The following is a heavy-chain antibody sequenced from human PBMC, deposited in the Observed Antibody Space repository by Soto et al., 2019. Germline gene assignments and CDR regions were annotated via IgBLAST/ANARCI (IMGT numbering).Heavy chain of an antibody. J-gene: IGHJ4*02. D-gene: IGHD2-15*01. CDR3: VKRRGAGGHFDY. Sequence: GGSLRLSCAASGFTFSSYAMGWVRQGPGKGLEWVAVVSIGGSTHYADSVRGRFTISRDNSKNTLSLQMNSLTAEDTAVYFCVKRRGAGGHFDYWGQGALVTVSS. V-gene: IGHV3-23*01. CDR2: VSIGGST. CDR1: GFTFSSYA.